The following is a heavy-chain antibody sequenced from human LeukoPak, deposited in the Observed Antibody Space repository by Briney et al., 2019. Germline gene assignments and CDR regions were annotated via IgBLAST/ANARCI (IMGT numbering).Heavy chain of an antibody. Sequence: PGGSLRLSCDASGFTFSTYAMSWVRQAPGEGLEWVSGLSGSGGSTWYADSVKGRFTISRDNSKNTLYLHMNSLRAEDTAVYYCAKFEGLCGSANTCYHFDCWGQGTLVTVSS. J-gene: IGHJ4*02. CDR3: AKFEGLCGSANTCYHFDC. D-gene: IGHD2-2*01. CDR1: GFTFSTYA. V-gene: IGHV3-23*01. CDR2: LSGSGGST.